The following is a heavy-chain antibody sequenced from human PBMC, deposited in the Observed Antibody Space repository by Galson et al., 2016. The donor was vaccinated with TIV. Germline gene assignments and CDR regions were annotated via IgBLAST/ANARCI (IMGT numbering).Heavy chain of an antibody. J-gene: IGHJ6*02. D-gene: IGHD3-16*01. V-gene: IGHV1-18*01. CDR3: ARDYVLGRSGYYQYGMDV. CDR1: GYTFNTYG. Sequence: SVKVSCKASGYTFNTYGLSWVRQAPGQGLEWMGWISGYNGNTKYAPKLQGRVTMTTDTSTGTAYMELRSLRSDDTAMYYCARDYVLGRSGYYQYGMDVWGQGTTVTVSS. CDR2: ISGYNGNT.